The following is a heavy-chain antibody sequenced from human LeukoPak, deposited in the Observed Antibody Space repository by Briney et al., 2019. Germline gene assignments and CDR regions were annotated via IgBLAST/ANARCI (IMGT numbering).Heavy chain of an antibody. CDR3: GRVDMATNKDY. CDR1: GYTFISYD. V-gene: IGHV1-18*01. Sequence: ASVKVSCKASGYTFISYDINWVRQATGQGLEWMGWISAYNGDTKYAQSLQGRVTMTTDTSTSTGYMELRSLRYDDTAVYYCGRVDMATNKDYWGQGTLVTVSS. J-gene: IGHJ4*02. D-gene: IGHD5-24*01. CDR2: ISAYNGDT.